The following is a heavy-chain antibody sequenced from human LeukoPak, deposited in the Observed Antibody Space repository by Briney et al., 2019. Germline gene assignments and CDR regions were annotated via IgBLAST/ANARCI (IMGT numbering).Heavy chain of an antibody. CDR1: GFTFYA. CDR3: ARRAGDYSHPYDY. D-gene: IGHD3-22*01. CDR2: FSGSGGST. V-gene: IGHV3-23*01. J-gene: IGHJ4*02. Sequence: GGSLRLSCAASGFTFYAMSWVRQAPGKGLEWVSAFSGSGGSTYYADSVKGRFTISRDNSKNTFHLQMNSLRAEDTAVYYCARRAGDYSHPYDYWGQGTLVTVSS.